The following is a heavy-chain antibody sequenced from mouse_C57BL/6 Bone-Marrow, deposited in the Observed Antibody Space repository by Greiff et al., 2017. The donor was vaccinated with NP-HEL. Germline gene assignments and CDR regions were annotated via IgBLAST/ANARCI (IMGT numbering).Heavy chain of an antibody. CDR2: ISSGSSTI. Sequence: EVNVVESGGGLVKPGGSLKLSCAASGFTFSDYGMHWVRQAPGKGLEWVAYISSGSSTIYYADTVKGRFTISRDNAKNTLFLQMTSLRSEDTAMYYCARVGLRLRYAMDYWGQGTSVTVSS. J-gene: IGHJ4*01. D-gene: IGHD2-4*01. CDR1: GFTFSDYG. CDR3: ARVGLRLRYAMDY. V-gene: IGHV5-17*01.